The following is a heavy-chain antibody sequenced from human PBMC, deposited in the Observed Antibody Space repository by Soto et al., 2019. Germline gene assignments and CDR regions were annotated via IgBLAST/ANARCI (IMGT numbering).Heavy chain of an antibody. J-gene: IGHJ4*02. CDR2: TYYRPKWYN. Sequence: QVPLQQSGPGLVNPSQTLSLTCAISGDSVSSNSAAWNWIRQSPSRGLEWLGRTYYRPKWYNNYAVSVKSRITINPDTSKSQFSLQLNSVTPEGTAVYYCAREHKVVAGTPAYFDYWGQGTLVTVSS. CDR3: AREHKVVAGTPAYFDY. CDR1: GDSVSSNSAA. V-gene: IGHV6-1*01. D-gene: IGHD6-19*01.